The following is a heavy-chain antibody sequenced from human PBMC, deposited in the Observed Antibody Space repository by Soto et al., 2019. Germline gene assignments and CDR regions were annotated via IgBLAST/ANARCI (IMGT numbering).Heavy chain of an antibody. D-gene: IGHD4-17*01. CDR2: IYHSGST. Sequence: SETLSLTCAVSGYSISSGYYWGWIRQPPGKGLEWIGSIYHSGSTYYNPSLKSRVAISVDTSKNQFSLKLSSMTAADTAVYYCASSTARRFDYWGQGTLVTVSS. J-gene: IGHJ4*02. V-gene: IGHV4-38-2*01. CDR3: ASSTARRFDY. CDR1: GYSISSGYY.